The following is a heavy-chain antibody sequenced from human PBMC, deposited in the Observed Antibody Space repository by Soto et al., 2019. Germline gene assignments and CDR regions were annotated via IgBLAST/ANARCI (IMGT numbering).Heavy chain of an antibody. J-gene: IGHJ4*02. V-gene: IGHV4-39*01. CDR1: GNSISTTNW. D-gene: IGHD3-10*01. CDR2: IYYSGST. Sequence: SETLSLTCVVSGNSISTTNWWSWVRQSPGKGLEWIGSIYYSGSTYCNPSLKSRVTISVDTSKNQFSLKLSSVTAADTAVYYCARHVYYGSGSYHATDYWGQGTLVTVSS. CDR3: ARHVYYGSGSYHATDY.